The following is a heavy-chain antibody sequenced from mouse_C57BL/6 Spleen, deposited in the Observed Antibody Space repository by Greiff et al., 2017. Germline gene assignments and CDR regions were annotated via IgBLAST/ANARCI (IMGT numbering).Heavy chain of an antibody. J-gene: IGHJ1*03. CDR2: IPPNSGST. V-gene: IGHV1-64*01. D-gene: IGHD2-5*01. CDR1: GYTFTSSW. CDR3: ARRDYSNWYFDV. Sequence: QVQLQQPGAELVKPGASVTLSCKASGYTFTSSWMHWVTQRPGQGLEWIGMIPPNSGSTNYNEKFKSKATLTVDKSSSTAYMQLSSLTSEDSAVYYCARRDYSNWYFDVWGTGTTVTVSS.